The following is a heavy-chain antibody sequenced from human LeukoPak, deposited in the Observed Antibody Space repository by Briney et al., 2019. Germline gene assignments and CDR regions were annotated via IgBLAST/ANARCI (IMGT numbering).Heavy chain of an antibody. D-gene: IGHD3-10*01. CDR3: ARGSRLLWFGELLTAANWFDP. Sequence: PSETLSLTCTVSRGSLSSGGYYWSWIRQHPGKGLEWLGYINYSGSTYYNPSLKSRVTISVGTSKNQFSLKLSSVTAADTAVYYCARGSRLLWFGELLTAANWFDPWGQGTLVTVSS. CDR1: RGSLSSGGYY. CDR2: INYSGST. V-gene: IGHV4-31*03. J-gene: IGHJ5*02.